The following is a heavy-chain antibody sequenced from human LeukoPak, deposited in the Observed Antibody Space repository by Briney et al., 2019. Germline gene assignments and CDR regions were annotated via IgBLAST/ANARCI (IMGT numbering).Heavy chain of an antibody. D-gene: IGHD6-19*01. J-gene: IGHJ3*02. V-gene: IGHV3-21*01. CDR3: VREGGGWRGDAFDI. CDR2: ISGSSGHI. Sequence: IPGGSLRLSCAASGFTFSSYSMNWVRQAPGKGLEWVSSISGSSGHIYYAGSVKGRFTISRDNAKNALYLQMNSLRAEDTAVYYCVREGGGWRGDAFDIWGQGTMVTVSS. CDR1: GFTFSSYS.